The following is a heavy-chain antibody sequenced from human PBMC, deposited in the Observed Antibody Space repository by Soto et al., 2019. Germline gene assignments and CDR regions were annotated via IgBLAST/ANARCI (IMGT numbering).Heavy chain of an antibody. J-gene: IGHJ5*02. CDR3: ARHKGLFGGVAVRHWFDP. V-gene: IGHV4-39*01. D-gene: IGHD3-10*01. Sequence: PSETLSLTCTVSGGSISSSSYYWGWIRQPPGKGLEWIGSIYYSGSTYYNQSLKSRVTISVDTSKNQFSLKLSSVTAADTAVYYCARHKGLFGGVAVRHWFDPWGQGTLVTVSS. CDR1: GGSISSSSYY. CDR2: IYYSGST.